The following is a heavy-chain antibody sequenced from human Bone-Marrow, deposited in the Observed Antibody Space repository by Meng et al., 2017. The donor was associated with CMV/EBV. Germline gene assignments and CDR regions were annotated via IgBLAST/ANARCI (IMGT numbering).Heavy chain of an antibody. CDR3: ARMWELQGAFDY. Sequence: SETLSLTCTVSGYSISSGYYWAWIRQPPGKGLEWIGSIYYSGSTYYNPSLKSRVTISVDTSKNQFSLKLSSVTAADTAVYYCARMWELQGAFDYWGQGTLVTVSS. CDR1: GYSISSGYY. CDR2: IYYSGST. V-gene: IGHV4-38-2*02. D-gene: IGHD1-26*01. J-gene: IGHJ4*02.